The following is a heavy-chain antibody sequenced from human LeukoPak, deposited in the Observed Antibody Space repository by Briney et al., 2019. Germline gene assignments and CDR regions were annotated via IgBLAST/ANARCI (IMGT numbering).Heavy chain of an antibody. CDR1: GFTFSSYG. Sequence: GGSLRLSCAASGFTFSSYGMHWVRQAPGKGLEWVAFIRYDGSNKYYADSVKGRFTISRDNSKNTLYLQMNSLRAEDTAVYYCAREVRYYYGSVSQYYFDYWGQGTLVTVSS. J-gene: IGHJ4*02. CDR2: IRYDGSNK. V-gene: IGHV3-30*02. CDR3: AREVRYYYGSVSQYYFDY. D-gene: IGHD3-10*01.